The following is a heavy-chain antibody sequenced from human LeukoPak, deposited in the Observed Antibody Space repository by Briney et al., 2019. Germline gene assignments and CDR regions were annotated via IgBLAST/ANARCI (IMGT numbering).Heavy chain of an antibody. CDR3: ARESSSSWSAVVY. V-gene: IGHV4-59*01. CDR2: VYYSGSS. D-gene: IGHD6-13*01. J-gene: IGHJ4*02. Sequence: SETLSLTCTVSGGSINGYYWTWIRQSPGKGLEWIGYVYYSGSSNYNPSLKSRVTISADTSKNQFSLKLTSVTAADTAVYYCARESSSSWSAVVYCGPGTLVTVSS. CDR1: GGSINGYY.